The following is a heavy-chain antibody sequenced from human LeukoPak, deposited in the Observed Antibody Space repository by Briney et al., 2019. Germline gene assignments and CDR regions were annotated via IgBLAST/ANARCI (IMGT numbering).Heavy chain of an antibody. CDR1: GGSISSYY. CDR3: ARTVSYGSGSYYGLVGYYGMDV. Sequence: SETLSLTCTVSGGSISSYYWSWIRQPAGKGLEWIGRIYTSGSTNYNPSLKSRVTMSVDTSKNQFSLKVSSVTAADTAVYYCARTVSYGSGSYYGLVGYYGMDVWGQGTTVTVSS. J-gene: IGHJ6*02. CDR2: IYTSGST. D-gene: IGHD3-10*01. V-gene: IGHV4-4*07.